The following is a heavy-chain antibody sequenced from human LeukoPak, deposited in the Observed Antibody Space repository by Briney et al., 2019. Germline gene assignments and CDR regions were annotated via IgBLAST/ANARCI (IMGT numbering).Heavy chain of an antibody. D-gene: IGHD2-2*01. Sequence: ASVKVSCKASGGTFSSYAISWVRQAPGRGLEWIGIINPSGGSTSYAQKFQGRVTMTRDTSTSTVYMELSSLRSEDTAVYYCARAGVVPATPFDPWGQGTLVTVSS. CDR2: INPSGGST. CDR3: ARAGVVPATPFDP. V-gene: IGHV1-46*01. CDR1: GGTFSSYA. J-gene: IGHJ5*02.